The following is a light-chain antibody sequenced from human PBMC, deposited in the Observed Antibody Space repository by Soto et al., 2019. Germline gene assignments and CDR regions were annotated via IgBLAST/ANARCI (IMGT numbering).Light chain of an antibody. Sequence: QSVLTQPPSASGTPGQRVTISCSGSSSNIGSNTVNWYQQLPGTAPKLRMYSNNQRPAGVPDRFSGSKSGTSASLAISGLQSEDEADYYCAAWDDSLEAYVFGTGTRSPS. J-gene: IGLJ1*01. V-gene: IGLV1-44*01. CDR2: SNN. CDR1: SSNIGSNT. CDR3: AAWDDSLEAYV.